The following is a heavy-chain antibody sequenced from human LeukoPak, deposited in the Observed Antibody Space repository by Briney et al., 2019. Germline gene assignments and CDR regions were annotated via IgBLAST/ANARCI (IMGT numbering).Heavy chain of an antibody. CDR2: IYYSGST. Sequence: PSEALSLTCTVSGGSISSYYWSWIRQPPGKGLEWIGYIYYSGSTNYNPSLKSRVTISVDTSKNQFSLKLSSVTAADTAVYYCARDQEGMDVWGQGTTVTVSS. J-gene: IGHJ6*02. CDR3: ARDQEGMDV. V-gene: IGHV4-59*01. CDR1: GGSISSYY.